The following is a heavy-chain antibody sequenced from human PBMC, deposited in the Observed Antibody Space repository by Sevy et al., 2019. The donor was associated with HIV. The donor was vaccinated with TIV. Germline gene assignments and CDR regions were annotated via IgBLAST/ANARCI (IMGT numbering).Heavy chain of an antibody. Sequence: GGSLRLSCAVSGFTVSANYMTWVRQAPGKGLEWVSGIYSDGTTHHADSVKGRFSISRDNSNNTLYLQMNSLRAEDTAVYYCARGKGGYGYGLNYWGQGTLVTVSS. D-gene: IGHD5-18*01. J-gene: IGHJ4*02. CDR2: IYSDGTT. CDR3: ARGKGGYGYGLNY. CDR1: GFTVSANY. V-gene: IGHV3-66*01.